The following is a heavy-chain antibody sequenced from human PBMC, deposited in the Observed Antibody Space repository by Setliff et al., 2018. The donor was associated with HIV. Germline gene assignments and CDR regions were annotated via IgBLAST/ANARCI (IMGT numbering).Heavy chain of an antibody. CDR1: GGTFSSYA. J-gene: IGHJ4*01. V-gene: IGHV1-69*13. D-gene: IGHD1-26*01. Sequence: ASVKVSCKTSGGTFSSYAISWVRQAPGQGLEWMGGVLPIFGSTNYAHRFQGRVTITADESTSTAYMELSSLRSEDTAVYYCARGPHESLDRGAKARGDYWGHGTLVTVSS. CDR3: ARGPHESLDRGAKARGDY. CDR2: VLPIFGST.